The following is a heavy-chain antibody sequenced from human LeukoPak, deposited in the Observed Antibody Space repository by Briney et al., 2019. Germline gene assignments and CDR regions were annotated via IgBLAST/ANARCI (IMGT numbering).Heavy chain of an antibody. D-gene: IGHD1/OR15-1a*01. CDR2: INTDESST. Sequence: GGSLRLSCAASGFTFCSYWMHWVRHAPGKGLVWVSRINTDESSTIYADSVKGRFTISRDNAKNTLYLQMNSLRADDTAVYYCTRGMGTTNYYYMDVWGKGTTITVSS. J-gene: IGHJ6*03. CDR1: GFTFCSYW. V-gene: IGHV3-74*01. CDR3: TRGMGTTNYYYMDV.